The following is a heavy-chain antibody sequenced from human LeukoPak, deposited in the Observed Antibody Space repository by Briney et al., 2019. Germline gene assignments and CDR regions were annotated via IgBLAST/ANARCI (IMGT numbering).Heavy chain of an antibody. CDR1: GITFNTYA. J-gene: IGHJ4*02. CDR3: AKDSGHGAAAGTFDY. CDR2: ISGSGGST. V-gene: IGHV3-23*01. Sequence: GGSLRLSRAASGITFNTYAMSWVRQAPGKGLEWVSAISGSGGSTYYADSVKGRFTISRDNSKNTLYLQMNSLRAEDTAVYYCAKDSGHGAAAGTFDYWGQGTLVTVSS. D-gene: IGHD6-13*01.